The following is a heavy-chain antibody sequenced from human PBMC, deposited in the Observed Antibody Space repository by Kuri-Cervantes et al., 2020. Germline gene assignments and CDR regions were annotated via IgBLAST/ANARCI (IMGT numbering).Heavy chain of an antibody. Sequence: SETLSLTCTVSGGSVSSGSYYWSWIRQPPGKGLEWIGYIYYSGSTNYNPSLKSRVTISVDTSKNQFSLKLSSVTAADTAVYYCARGDYDLWSGYPSGAFDIWGQGTMVTVSS. J-gene: IGHJ3*02. CDR1: GGSVSSGSYY. CDR2: IYYSGST. V-gene: IGHV4-61*01. CDR3: ARGDYDLWSGYPSGAFDI. D-gene: IGHD3-3*01.